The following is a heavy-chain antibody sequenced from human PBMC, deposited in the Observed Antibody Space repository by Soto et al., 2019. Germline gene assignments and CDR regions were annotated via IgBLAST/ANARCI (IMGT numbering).Heavy chain of an antibody. J-gene: IGHJ6*02. CDR2: IIPIFGTA. Sequence: ASVKVSCKASGGTFSSYAISWVRQAPGQGLEWIGGIIPIFGTANYAQKFQGRVTITADKSTSTAYMELSSLRSEDTAVYYCAREGPAAGHRSYYYYYYGMDVWGQGTTVTVSS. CDR1: GGTFSSYA. D-gene: IGHD6-13*01. V-gene: IGHV1-69*06. CDR3: AREGPAAGHRSYYYYYYGMDV.